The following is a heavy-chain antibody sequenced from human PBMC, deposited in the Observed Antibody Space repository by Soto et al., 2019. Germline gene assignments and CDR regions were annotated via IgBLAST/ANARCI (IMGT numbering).Heavy chain of an antibody. V-gene: IGHV3-30*03. CDR2: LSYEGSEE. CDR1: GFNFGVFG. J-gene: IGHJ4*02. Sequence: QVRLVESGGGVVQPGRSLRLSCAASGFNFGVFGMHWVRQAPGKGLEWLSVLSYEGSEEYYADSVRGRFTISRDNSKNTLFLPMDSLRVDDTRVYYCALTLRSSLLEVAGPGFEYWGQGTLVTVS. D-gene: IGHD6-19*01. CDR3: ALTLRSSLLEVAGPGFEY.